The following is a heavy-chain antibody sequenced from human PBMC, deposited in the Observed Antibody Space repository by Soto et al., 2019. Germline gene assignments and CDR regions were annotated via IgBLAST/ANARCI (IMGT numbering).Heavy chain of an antibody. J-gene: IGHJ4*02. Sequence: SETLALTCSVSGDSINSDRYYWGWIRQPPGKGGERIGSIYFPANTHNKPPHPTRAPISLDTPKTQSSLKLHSVTAAASAVYFCGRLEGLATISYYSDFWGQGALVTVSP. CDR3: GRLEGLATISYYSDF. CDR1: GDSINSDRYY. D-gene: IGHD3-9*01. V-gene: IGHV4-39*01. CDR2: IYFPANT.